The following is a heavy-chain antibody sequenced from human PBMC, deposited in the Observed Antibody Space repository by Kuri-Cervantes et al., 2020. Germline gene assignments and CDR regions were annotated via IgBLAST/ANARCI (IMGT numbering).Heavy chain of an antibody. CDR2: IKGGGGRA. Sequence: GGSLRLSCAASGFIFSNYAMSWVRQAPGKGLEWVAAIKGGGGRAYYADSVKGRFTISRDNSKNTLYLQMNSLRAEDTAVYYCAKGDYGDYVLRDAFDIWGQGTMVTVSS. V-gene: IGHV3-23*01. D-gene: IGHD4-17*01. CDR1: GFIFSNYA. J-gene: IGHJ3*02. CDR3: AKGDYGDYVLRDAFDI.